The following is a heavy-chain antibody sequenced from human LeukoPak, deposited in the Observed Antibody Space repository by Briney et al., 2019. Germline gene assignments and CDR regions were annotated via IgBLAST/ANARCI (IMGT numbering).Heavy chain of an antibody. CDR2: MNPNSGNT. Sequence: GASVKVSCKASGYTFTSYDINWVRQATGQGPEWMGWMNPNSGNTGYAQKFQGRVTMTRNTSISTAYMELSSLRSEDTAVYYCARASSGWSYYYYYYMDVWGKGTTVTVSS. J-gene: IGHJ6*03. CDR3: ARASSGWSYYYYYYMDV. CDR1: GYTFTSYD. V-gene: IGHV1-8*01. D-gene: IGHD6-19*01.